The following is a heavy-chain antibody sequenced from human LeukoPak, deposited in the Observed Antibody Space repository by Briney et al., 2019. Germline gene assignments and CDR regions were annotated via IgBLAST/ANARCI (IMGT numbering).Heavy chain of an antibody. CDR1: GGSMRSFY. J-gene: IGHJ1*01. V-gene: IGHV4-59*08. Sequence: PSETLSLTCTVSGGSMRSFYWNWVRQFLQKGLEWIGYINYSGRTNYNPSLKSRVTVSVDASKNQFSLRLTSVTAADTAVYYCATLALEPGGPEFQHWGQGSLVTVSS. CDR3: ATLALEPGGPEFQH. D-gene: IGHD1-1*01. CDR2: INYSGRT.